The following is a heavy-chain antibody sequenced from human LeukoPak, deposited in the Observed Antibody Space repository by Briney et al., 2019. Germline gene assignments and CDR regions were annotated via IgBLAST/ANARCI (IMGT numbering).Heavy chain of an antibody. J-gene: IGHJ6*02. CDR3: VSCSGGSCLYYYGMDV. Sequence: ASVKVSCKASGYTFTSYYMYWLRQAPGQGLEWMGIINPSVGTTSYAQKFQGRVIMTRDTSTSTVYMELSSLRSEDTAVYYCVSCSGGSCLYYYGMDVWGQGTTVIVSS. CDR2: INPSVGTT. CDR1: GYTFTSYY. D-gene: IGHD2-15*01. V-gene: IGHV1-46*01.